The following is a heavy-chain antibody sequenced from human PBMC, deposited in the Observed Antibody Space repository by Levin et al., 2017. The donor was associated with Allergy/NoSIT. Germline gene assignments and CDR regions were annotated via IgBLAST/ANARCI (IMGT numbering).Heavy chain of an antibody. V-gene: IGHV1-2*06. CDR3: ARETIAAAPYNWFDT. CDR1: GCTFSIYD. D-gene: IGHD6-25*01. CDR2: LNPNSGDT. J-gene: IGHJ5*02. Sequence: GASVKVSCKASGCTFSIYDIHWVRQAPGQGLEWVGRLNPNSGDTESAQKFLGRVTLTRDTSTSTAFMELTRPRPDDTAIYFCARETIAAAPYNWFDTWGQGALVTVSS.